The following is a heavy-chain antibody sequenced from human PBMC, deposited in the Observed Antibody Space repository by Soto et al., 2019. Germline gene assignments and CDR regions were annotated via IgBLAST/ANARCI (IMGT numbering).Heavy chain of an antibody. CDR1: GGSISSYY. V-gene: IGHV4-59*01. CDR2: IYYSGST. D-gene: IGHD2-2*01. CDR3: ARVVPAAISRVRFDY. Sequence: QVQLQESGPGLVKPSETLSLTCTVSGGSISSYYWSWIRQPPGKGLEWIGYIYYSGSTNYNPSLKSRVTISVDTSKNQFSLKLSSVTAADTAVYYCARVVPAAISRVRFDYWGQGTLVTVSS. J-gene: IGHJ4*02.